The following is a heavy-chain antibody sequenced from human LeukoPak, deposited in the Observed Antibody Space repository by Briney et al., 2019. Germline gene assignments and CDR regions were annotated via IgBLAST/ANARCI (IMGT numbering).Heavy chain of an antibody. J-gene: IGHJ4*02. Sequence: GESLKISCKGSGYSFSSSWIGWVRQMPGKGLEWMGIIYPGDYDTRYNPPFQGQVPISADKSISTTYLQWRTLKASDTAIYYCAKHHCSSTTCYTYYFEYWGQGTRVTVSS. CDR2: IYPGDYDT. V-gene: IGHV5-51*01. CDR1: GYSFSSSW. D-gene: IGHD2-2*01. CDR3: AKHHCSSTTCYTYYFEY.